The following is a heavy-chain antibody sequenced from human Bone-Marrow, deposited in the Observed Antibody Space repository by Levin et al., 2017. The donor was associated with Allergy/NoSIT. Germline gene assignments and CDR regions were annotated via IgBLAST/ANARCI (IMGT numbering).Heavy chain of an antibody. V-gene: IGHV4-59*08. CDR1: GGSINSNY. D-gene: IGHD3-16*01. CDR2: VYYSGYT. CDR3: ARLGPSDHYYYMDV. J-gene: IGHJ6*03. Sequence: HSQTLSLTCTVSGGSINSNYWSWIRQPPGKDLEWIGFVYYSGYTNYNPSFKSRVTISVDTSKNQFFLKLSSVTAADTAVYHCARLGPSDHYYYMDVWGKGTTVTVSS.